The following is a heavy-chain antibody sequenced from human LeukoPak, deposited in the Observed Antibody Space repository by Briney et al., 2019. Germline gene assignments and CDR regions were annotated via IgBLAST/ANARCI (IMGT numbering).Heavy chain of an antibody. Sequence: GGSLRLSCAASGFTFSNYNMNCVRQAPGKGLGWDSSISSSSSYIYYADSVKGRFTISRDNAKNSLFLQMNSLRAEDTAVYYCESMLLGGSGWYNYWGQGTLVTVSS. V-gene: IGHV3-21*01. J-gene: IGHJ4*02. CDR1: GFTFSNYN. CDR3: ESMLLGGSGWYNY. CDR2: ISSSSSYI. D-gene: IGHD6-19*01.